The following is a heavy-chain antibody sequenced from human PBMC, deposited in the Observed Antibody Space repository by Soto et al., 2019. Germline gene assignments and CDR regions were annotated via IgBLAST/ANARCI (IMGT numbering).Heavy chain of an antibody. CDR3: AKDGDGGTAPFDS. D-gene: IGHD2-21*02. J-gene: IGHJ4*01. CDR2: ISGSGGST. CDR1: GITFSNYA. Sequence: GGSLRLSCAASGITFSNYAMSWVRQAPGKGLEWVSAISGSGGSTYYADSVKGRFTISRDNSKNTLYLQMNSLRAEDTAVYYCAKDGDGGTAPFDSWGQGTLVTVYS. V-gene: IGHV3-23*01.